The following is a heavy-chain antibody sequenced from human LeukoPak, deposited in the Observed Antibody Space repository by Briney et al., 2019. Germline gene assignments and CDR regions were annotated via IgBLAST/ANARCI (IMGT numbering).Heavy chain of an antibody. D-gene: IGHD2/OR15-2a*01. CDR2: LDYSGST. Sequence: PSETLSLTCTVSGYSIRSGYYWGWIRQPPGKGLEWIGSLDYSGSTYHNPSLKSRVTLSVDTSKNQFSLSLSSVTAADTAVYYCAKRECNPPSPLGFHLLDGLGKGTTVTVSS. J-gene: IGHJ6*01. V-gene: IGHV4-38-2*02. CDR3: AKRECNPPSPLGFHLLDG. CDR1: GYSIRSGYY.